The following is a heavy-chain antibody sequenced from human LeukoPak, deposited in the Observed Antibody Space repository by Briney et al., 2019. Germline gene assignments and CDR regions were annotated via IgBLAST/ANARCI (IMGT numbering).Heavy chain of an antibody. CDR1: GFTFSNYA. Sequence: GGSLRLSCAAYGFTFSNYAMSWVRPAQGKGPKWVSSLGISGDYAWYAGSVKGRFTVSRDNSKNTLYLQMNSLRAEDTAVYYCARGSSTYYYDSSGLYYFDYRGQGTLVTVSS. J-gene: IGHJ4*02. CDR3: ARGSSTYYYDSSGLYYFDY. CDR2: LGISGDYA. D-gene: IGHD3-22*01. V-gene: IGHV3-23*01.